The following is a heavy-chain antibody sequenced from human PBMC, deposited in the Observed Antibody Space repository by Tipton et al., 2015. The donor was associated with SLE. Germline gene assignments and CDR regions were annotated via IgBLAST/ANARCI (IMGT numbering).Heavy chain of an antibody. CDR1: GGSFSGYY. V-gene: IGHV4-34*01. Sequence: LRLSCAVYGGSFSGYYWSWIRQPPGKGLEWIGEINHSGSTNYNPSLKSRVTISVDTSKNQFSLKLSSVTAADTAVYYCGGGPLFDYWGQGPLVPVSS. CDR3: GGGPLFDY. J-gene: IGHJ4*02. CDR2: INHSGST.